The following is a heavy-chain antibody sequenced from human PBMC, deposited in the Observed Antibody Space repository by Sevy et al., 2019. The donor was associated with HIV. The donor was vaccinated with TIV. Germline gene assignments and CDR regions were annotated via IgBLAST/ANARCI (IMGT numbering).Heavy chain of an antibody. Sequence: GGSLRLSCAVSGFSFSDYYMSWIRQAPGKGLEWVSDISSRSTYIKYADSLKGRFTISRDNAKNSLSLQMNSLRADDTAVYYCARERNTYGQGYFDYWGQGTLVTVSS. J-gene: IGHJ4*02. CDR1: GFSFSDYY. D-gene: IGHD1-1*01. CDR3: ARERNTYGQGYFDY. CDR2: ISSRSTYI. V-gene: IGHV3-11*06.